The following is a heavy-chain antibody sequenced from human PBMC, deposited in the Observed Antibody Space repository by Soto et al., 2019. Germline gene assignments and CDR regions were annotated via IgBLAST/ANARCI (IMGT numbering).Heavy chain of an antibody. Sequence: SETLSLTCTISGDSISNYYWSWIRQSPGKGLEWIGYIFYTGSTTYNPSLTSPVTTSSDMSTNQFSLKLSSVTAADTAVYYCARVPSSSPGNWFAPWG. V-gene: IGHV4-59*01. J-gene: IGHJ5*02. CDR2: IFYTGST. D-gene: IGHD6-13*01. CDR1: GDSISNYY. CDR3: ARVPSSSPGNWFAP.